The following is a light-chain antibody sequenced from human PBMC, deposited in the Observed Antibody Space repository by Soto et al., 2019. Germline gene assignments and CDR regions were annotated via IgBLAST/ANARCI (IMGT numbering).Light chain of an antibody. V-gene: IGKV4-1*01. J-gene: IGKJ2*01. CDR2: WAS. Sequence: DFVMTQTPDSLAVSLGERATINCKSSPSVLSSSNNKNYLPWYQQRPGQPPKLLIYWASTRDSGVPDRFSGSGSGTDFTLTISSLQAEDVAVYYCQQYYSTPYTFGQGTKLEIK. CDR3: QQYYSTPYT. CDR1: PSVLSSSNNKNY.